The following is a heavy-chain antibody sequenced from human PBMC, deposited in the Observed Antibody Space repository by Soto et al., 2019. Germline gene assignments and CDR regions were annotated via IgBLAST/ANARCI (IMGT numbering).Heavy chain of an antibody. CDR1: GFTFSSYG. Sequence: QVQLVESGGGVVQPGRSLRLSCGASGFTFSSYGMHWVRQAPGKGLEWVAVIWYDGSNKYYADSVKGRFTISRDNSKNTLYLQMNSLRAEDTAVYYCARDSGSSFPDYWGHGTLVTVSS. V-gene: IGHV3-33*01. CDR3: ARDSGSSFPDY. CDR2: IWYDGSNK. D-gene: IGHD6-13*01. J-gene: IGHJ4*01.